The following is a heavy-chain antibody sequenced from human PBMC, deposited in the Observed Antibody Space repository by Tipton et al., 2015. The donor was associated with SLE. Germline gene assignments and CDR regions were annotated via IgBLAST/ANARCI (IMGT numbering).Heavy chain of an antibody. J-gene: IGHJ6*03. CDR3: ARAEGDRGFYYMDV. CDR2: IGADNGNT. D-gene: IGHD2-21*01. CDR1: GYTLTNYG. Sequence: QSGAEVKKPGASVKVSCKASGYTLTNYGFNWVRQAPGQGLEWMGWIGADNGNTNYALKFQGRVTMTRDTSTSTAYMEVNSLRSDDTAMYYCARAEGDRGFYYMDVWGGGTTVTVS. V-gene: IGHV1-18*01.